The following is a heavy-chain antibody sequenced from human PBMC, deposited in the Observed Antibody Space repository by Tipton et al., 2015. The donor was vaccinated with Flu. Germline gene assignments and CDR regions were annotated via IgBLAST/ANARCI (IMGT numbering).Heavy chain of an antibody. Sequence: LVKPTQTLTLTCTFSGFSLNASGMCVAWLRQPPGKALESLAVIDWDDDKYYSYSLESRLTISKDTSKNQVVLTMTDMGPVDTTTYFCARIRQDHTYSDAHPFDFWGQGLLVTVSS. J-gene: IGHJ4*02. V-gene: IGHV2-70*01. CDR1: GFSLNASGMC. CDR2: IDWDDDK. CDR3: ARIRQDHTYSDAHPFDF. D-gene: IGHD3-16*01.